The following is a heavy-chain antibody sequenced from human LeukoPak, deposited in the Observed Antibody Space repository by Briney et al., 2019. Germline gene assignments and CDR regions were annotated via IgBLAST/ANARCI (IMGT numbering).Heavy chain of an antibody. CDR2: IIPIFGTA. J-gene: IGHJ5*02. CDR3: ARECYGGGSCRYPNWFDP. CDR1: GGTFSSYA. V-gene: IGHV1-69*13. Sequence: ASVKVSCKASGGTFSSYAISWVRQAPGQGLEWMGGIIPIFGTANYAQKFQGRVTITADESTSTAYMELSSLRSEDTAVYYCARECYGGGSCRYPNWFDPWGQGTLVTVSS. D-gene: IGHD2-15*01.